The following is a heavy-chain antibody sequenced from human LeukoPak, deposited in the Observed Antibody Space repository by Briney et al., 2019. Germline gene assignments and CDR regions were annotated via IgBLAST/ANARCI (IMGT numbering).Heavy chain of an antibody. J-gene: IGHJ4*02. V-gene: IGHV1-2*02. CDR2: INPNSGGT. CDR3: ARDRRGSFWSGYPMYYFDY. Sequence: ASVKVSCKASGYTFTGYYMHWVRQAPGQELEWMGWINPNSGGTNYAQKFQGRVTMTRDTSISTAYMELSRLRSDDTAVYYCARDRRGSFWSGYPMYYFDYWGQGTLVTVSS. CDR1: GYTFTGYY. D-gene: IGHD3-3*01.